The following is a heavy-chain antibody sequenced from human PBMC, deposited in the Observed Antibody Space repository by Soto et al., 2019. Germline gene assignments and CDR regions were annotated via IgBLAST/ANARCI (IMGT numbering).Heavy chain of an antibody. V-gene: IGHV3-23*01. CDR1: GFSFNIYA. Sequence: EVHLLESGVGLVQPGGSLRLSCAASGFSFNIYAMKWVRQAPGKGLECVSAISAGGGNTYYADSVKGRFTISRDNSKNTLYLQMNSLRADDTAVYYCAKAPTYDYYYYMDVWGKGTTVTVSS. CDR2: ISAGGGNT. J-gene: IGHJ6*03. CDR3: AKAPTYDYYYYMDV.